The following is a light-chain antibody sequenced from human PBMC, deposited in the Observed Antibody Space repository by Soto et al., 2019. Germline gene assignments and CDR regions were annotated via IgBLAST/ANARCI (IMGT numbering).Light chain of an antibody. Sequence: ENVLTQSPGTLSLSPRESATLSCRASQIVYNGYLAWYQQKPGQPPRLLIFGASTRASGVPDRFSGSESGTDFTLTINRLQPEDFAVYYCQYYGSSPRTFGQGSKLEI. J-gene: IGKJ1*01. CDR2: GAS. CDR1: QIVYNGY. CDR3: QYYGSSPRT. V-gene: IGKV3-20*01.